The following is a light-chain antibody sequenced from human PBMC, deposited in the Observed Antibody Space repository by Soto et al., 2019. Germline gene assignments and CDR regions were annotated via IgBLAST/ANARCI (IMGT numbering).Light chain of an antibody. V-gene: IGKV3D-15*01. Sequence: EIVMTQSPATLSVSPGERATLSCRASQSVSSNLAWYQQKPGQAPRLLIYGASSRETGIPDTFSGSGSGTDFTLTISRLEPEDFAVYYCQQYENWPQLTFGGGTK. CDR3: QQYENWPQLT. CDR2: GAS. J-gene: IGKJ4*01. CDR1: QSVSSN.